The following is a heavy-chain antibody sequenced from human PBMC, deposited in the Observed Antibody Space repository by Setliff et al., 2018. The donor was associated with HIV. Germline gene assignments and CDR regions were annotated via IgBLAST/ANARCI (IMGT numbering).Heavy chain of an antibody. CDR2: MHANGLT. CDR3: AGLDSADYFVGVLNF. CDR1: GGSINSGSIY. Sequence: SQTLSLTCAVSGGSINSGSIYWSWVRRPAGGGLEWIGHMHANGLTTYNPSLRSRAAISMETSKNQFSLRLSAVTAADSAIYYCAGLDSADYFVGVLNFWGQGTRVTVSS. J-gene: IGHJ4*03. V-gene: IGHV4-61*09. D-gene: IGHD3-22*01.